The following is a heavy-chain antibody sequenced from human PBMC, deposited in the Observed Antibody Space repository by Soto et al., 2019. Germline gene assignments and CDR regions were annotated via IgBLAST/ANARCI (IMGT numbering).Heavy chain of an antibody. CDR3: ARDKGMLFYYYYMDV. CDR1: GYTFTSYA. Sequence: ASVKVSCKASGYTFTSYAMHWVRQAPGQRLEWMGWINAGNGNTKYSQKFQGRVTITRDTSASTAYMEPSSLRSEDTAVYYCARDKGMLFYYYYMDVWGKGTTVTVSS. CDR2: INAGNGNT. D-gene: IGHD2-8*01. J-gene: IGHJ6*03. V-gene: IGHV1-3*01.